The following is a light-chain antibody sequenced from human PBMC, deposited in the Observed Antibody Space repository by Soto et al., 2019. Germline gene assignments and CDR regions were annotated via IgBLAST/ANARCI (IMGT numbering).Light chain of an antibody. J-gene: IGLJ1*01. CDR3: SSHTSSSTLDV. V-gene: IGLV2-14*01. CDR2: DVS. CDR1: SSDVGGYKY. Sequence: QSALTQPASVSGSPGQSITISCTGTSSDVGGYKYVSWYQQHPGKAPKLMIFDVSNRPSGVSDRFSGSKSGNTASLTISGLQAEDEADYYCSSHTSSSTLDVFGTGTKLTVL.